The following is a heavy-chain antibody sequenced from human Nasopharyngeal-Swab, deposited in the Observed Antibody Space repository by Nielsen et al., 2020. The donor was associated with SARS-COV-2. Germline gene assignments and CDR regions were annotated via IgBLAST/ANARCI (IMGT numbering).Heavy chain of an antibody. CDR1: GFTVGNNY. D-gene: IGHD3-10*01. V-gene: IGHV3-53*01. Sequence: LKISSAASGFTVGNNYMTWVRQAPGKGLQWVSVIYSGGSTYYADSVKGRFTISRDNSKNMVYLQMNSLRAEDTAVYYCARDPGSYYFDFWGQGTLVTVSS. J-gene: IGHJ4*02. CDR3: ARDPGSYYFDF. CDR2: IYSGGST.